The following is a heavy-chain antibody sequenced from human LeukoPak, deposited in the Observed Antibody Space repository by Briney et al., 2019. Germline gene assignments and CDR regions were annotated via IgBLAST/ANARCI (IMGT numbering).Heavy chain of an antibody. D-gene: IGHD3-16*02. CDR1: GFTFSSYA. CDR3: AKEGDYVWGSYRPRADFDY. CDR2: ISGSGGST. J-gene: IGHJ4*02. Sequence: PGGSLRLSCAASGFTFSSYAMSWVRQAPGKGLEWVSAISGSGGSTYYADSAKGRFTISRDNSKNTLYLQMNSLRAEDTAVYYCAKEGDYVWGSYRPRADFDYWGQGTLVTVSS. V-gene: IGHV3-23*01.